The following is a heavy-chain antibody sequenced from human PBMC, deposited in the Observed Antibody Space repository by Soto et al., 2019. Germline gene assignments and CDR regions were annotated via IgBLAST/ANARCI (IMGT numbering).Heavy chain of an antibody. V-gene: IGHV1-8*02. J-gene: IGHJ6*02. CDR1: GYTFSSYG. Sequence: GASVKVSCKASGYTFSSYGISWVRQATGQGLEWMGWINHNSGNTGYAQKFQGRVTMTRNTSISTAYMELSSLRSEDTAVYYCARENTGYSSGDYYYYGMDVWGQGTTVTVSS. CDR2: INHNSGNT. CDR3: ARENTGYSSGDYYYYGMDV. D-gene: IGHD6-19*01.